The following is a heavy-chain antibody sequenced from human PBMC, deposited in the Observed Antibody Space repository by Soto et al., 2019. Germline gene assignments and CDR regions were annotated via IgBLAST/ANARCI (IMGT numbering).Heavy chain of an antibody. CDR2: IYYSGST. Sequence: SETLSLTCTVSGGSISSSIYYWGWIRQPPGKGLEWIGSIYYSGSTYYNPSLKSRVTISVDTSKNQFSLKLSSVTAADTAVYYCARLYVVPAAFYGMDVWGQGTTVTVSS. CDR3: ARLYVVPAAFYGMDV. V-gene: IGHV4-39*01. D-gene: IGHD2-2*01. J-gene: IGHJ6*02. CDR1: GGSISSSIYY.